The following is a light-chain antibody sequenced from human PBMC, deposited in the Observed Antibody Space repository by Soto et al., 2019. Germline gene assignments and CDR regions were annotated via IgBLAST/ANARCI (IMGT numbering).Light chain of an antibody. CDR2: AAS. CDR3: LQDYNYPRT. Sequence: IQMTQSPSSLSASVGDRVTITCRASQSISSYLNWYQQKPGKAPKLLIYAASTLQSGVPSRFSGSGSGTDFTLTISSLQPEDFATYYCLQDYNYPRTFGHGTKVDI. CDR1: QSISSY. V-gene: IGKV1-6*01. J-gene: IGKJ1*01.